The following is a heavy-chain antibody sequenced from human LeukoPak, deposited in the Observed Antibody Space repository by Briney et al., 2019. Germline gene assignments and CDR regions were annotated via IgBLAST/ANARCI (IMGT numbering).Heavy chain of an antibody. CDR2: IYYSGGT. Sequence: SETLSLTCTVSGGSISSYYWSWIRQPPGKGLEWIGYIYYSGGTNYNPSLKSRVTISVDTSKNQFSLKLSSVTAADTAVYYCARITPTVDTAMGREGRRFDPWGQGTLVTVSS. D-gene: IGHD5-18*01. CDR3: ARITPTVDTAMGREGRRFDP. J-gene: IGHJ5*02. CDR1: GGSISSYY. V-gene: IGHV4-59*08.